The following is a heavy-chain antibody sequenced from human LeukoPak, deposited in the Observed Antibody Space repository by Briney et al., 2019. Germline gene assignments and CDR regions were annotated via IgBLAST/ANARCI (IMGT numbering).Heavy chain of an antibody. D-gene: IGHD3-22*01. CDR2: ISKSGSDI. V-gene: IGHV3-21*04. J-gene: IGHJ4*02. Sequence: PGGSLRLSCAASGFTFSNYNMNWFRQAPGKGLEWVSSISKSGSDIYYADSMKGRFSISRDNSKNSLYLQMNNLRAEDTAVYYCAKGRDMIVVDNFDYWGQGTLVTVSS. CDR1: GFTFSNYN. CDR3: AKGRDMIVVDNFDY.